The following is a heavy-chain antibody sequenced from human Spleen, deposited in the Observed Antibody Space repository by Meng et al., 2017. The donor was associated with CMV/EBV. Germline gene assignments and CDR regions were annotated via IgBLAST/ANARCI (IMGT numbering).Heavy chain of an antibody. CDR3: ARGAIFDRFDP. Sequence: LSCAASGFTVSSNYMSWVRQAPGKGLEWVSVIYSGGSTYYADSVKGRFTISRDNSKNTLYLQMNSPRAEDTAVYYCARGAIFDRFDPWGQGTLVTVSS. D-gene: IGHD3-3*01. CDR2: IYSGGST. CDR1: GFTVSSNY. J-gene: IGHJ5*02. V-gene: IGHV3-53*01.